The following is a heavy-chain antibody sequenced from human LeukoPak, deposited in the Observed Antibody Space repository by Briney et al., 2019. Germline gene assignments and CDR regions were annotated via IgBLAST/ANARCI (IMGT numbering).Heavy chain of an antibody. Sequence: PGGSLRLSCAASGFTFSSYSMNWVRQAPGKGLEWVSSISSSSSYIYYADSVKGRFTISRDNAKNSLYLQMNSLRAEDTAVYYCARARAAAGTEDFDYWGQGTLVTVSS. D-gene: IGHD6-13*01. CDR1: GFTFSSYS. V-gene: IGHV3-21*01. J-gene: IGHJ4*02. CDR3: ARARAAAGTEDFDY. CDR2: ISSSSSYI.